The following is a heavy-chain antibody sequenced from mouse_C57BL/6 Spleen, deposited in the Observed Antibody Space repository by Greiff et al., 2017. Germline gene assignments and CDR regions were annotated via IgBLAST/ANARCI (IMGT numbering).Heavy chain of an antibody. V-gene: IGHV5-17*01. Sequence: EVKVVESGGGLVKPGGSLKLSCAASGFTFSDYGMHWVRQAPEKGLEWVAYISSGSSTIYYADTVKGRFTISRDNAKNTLFLQMTSLRSEDTAMYYCARPFITTVVAHYAMDYWGQGTSVTVSS. CDR1: GFTFSDYG. J-gene: IGHJ4*01. D-gene: IGHD1-1*01. CDR2: ISSGSSTI. CDR3: ARPFITTVVAHYAMDY.